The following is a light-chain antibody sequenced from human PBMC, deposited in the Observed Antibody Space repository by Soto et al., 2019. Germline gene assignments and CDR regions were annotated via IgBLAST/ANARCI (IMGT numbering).Light chain of an antibody. V-gene: IGKV1-5*03. CDR2: KAS. Sequence: DIQMTQSPSTLSASVGDRVTITCRASQSISSWLAWYQQKPGKAPKLLIYKASSLESGVPSRFSGSRSGTEFTLTISSLQPDDFATYYCQQYNSYRWTFGQGTKVEIK. CDR3: QQYNSYRWT. CDR1: QSISSW. J-gene: IGKJ1*01.